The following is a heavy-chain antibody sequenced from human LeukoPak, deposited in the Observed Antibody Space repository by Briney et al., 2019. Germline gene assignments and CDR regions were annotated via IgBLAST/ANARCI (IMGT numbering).Heavy chain of an antibody. CDR3: ARGGNYDSWSGYYTGDAFDI. CDR2: FKSKTDGGAT. Sequence: GGSLRLSCAASGFTFNNAWMSWVRQAPGKGLEWVGRFKSKTDGGATDYAAPVKGRFTISRDNSKNTLYLQMNSLRAEDTAVYYCARGGNYDSWSGYYTGDAFDIWGQGTMVTVSS. D-gene: IGHD3-3*01. V-gene: IGHV3-15*01. J-gene: IGHJ3*02. CDR1: GFTFNNAW.